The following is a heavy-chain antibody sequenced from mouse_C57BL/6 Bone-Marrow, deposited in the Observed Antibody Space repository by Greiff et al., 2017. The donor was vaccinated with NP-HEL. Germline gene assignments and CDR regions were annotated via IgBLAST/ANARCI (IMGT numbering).Heavy chain of an antibody. J-gene: IGHJ4*01. CDR3: ARSYGPYAMDY. CDR2: IHPNSGST. CDR1: GYTFTSYW. D-gene: IGHD1-1*02. Sequence: VKLQQPGAELVKPGASVKLSCKASGYTFTSYWMHWVKQRPGQGLEWIGMIHPNSGSTNYNEKFKSKATLTVDKSSSTAYMQLSSLTSEDSAVYYCARSYGPYAMDYWGQGTSVTVSS. V-gene: IGHV1-64*01.